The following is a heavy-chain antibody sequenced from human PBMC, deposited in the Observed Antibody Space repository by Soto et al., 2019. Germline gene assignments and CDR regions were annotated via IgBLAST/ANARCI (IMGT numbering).Heavy chain of an antibody. CDR3: ARREIQGPIDY. Sequence: QVQLQESGPGLVKPSDTLSLTCAVSGYSISSSNWWGWIRQPPGKGLEWIGYIYYSGTTYYNPSLKSRVTMSVDTSKNQFSLKRTSVTAVDTAVYYWARREIQGPIDYWGQGTLVTVSS. CDR1: GYSISSSNW. CDR2: IYYSGTT. D-gene: IGHD1-26*01. J-gene: IGHJ4*02. V-gene: IGHV4-28*01.